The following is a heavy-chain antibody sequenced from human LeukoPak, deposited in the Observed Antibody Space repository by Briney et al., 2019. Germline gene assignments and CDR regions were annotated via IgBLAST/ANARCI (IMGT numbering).Heavy chain of an antibody. CDR2: IYYSGST. CDR1: GGSISSSSYY. D-gene: IGHD5-24*01. CDR3: ARDQEDGYNNPYNWFDP. J-gene: IGHJ5*02. V-gene: IGHV4-39*07. Sequence: SETLSLTCTVSGGSISSSSYYWGWIRQPPGKGLEWIGSIYYSGSTYYNPSLKSRVTMSVDTSKNQFSLKLSSVTAADTAVYYCARDQEDGYNNPYNWFDPWGQGTLVTVSS.